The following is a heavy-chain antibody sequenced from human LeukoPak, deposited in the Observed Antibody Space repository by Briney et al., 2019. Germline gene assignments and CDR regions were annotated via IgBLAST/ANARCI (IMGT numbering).Heavy chain of an antibody. CDR2: IYYSGST. CDR3: ARHRGWKYYYGMDV. D-gene: IGHD1-1*01. V-gene: IGHV4-59*01. Sequence: SETLSLTCTVSGGSISSYYWSWIRQPPGKGLEWIGYIYYSGSTNYNPSLKSRVTISVDTSKNQFSLKLSSVTAADTAVYYCARHRGWKYYYGMDVWGQGTTVTVSS. CDR1: GGSISSYY. J-gene: IGHJ6*02.